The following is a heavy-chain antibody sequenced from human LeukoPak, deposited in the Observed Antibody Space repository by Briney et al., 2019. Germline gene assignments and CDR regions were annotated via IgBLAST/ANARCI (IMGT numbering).Heavy chain of an antibody. J-gene: IGHJ4*02. CDR2: ISYDGSNK. V-gene: IGHV3-30*18. Sequence: GGSLRLSCAASGFTFSSYGMHWVRQAPGKGLEWVAVISYDGSNKYYADSVKGRFTISRDNSKNTLYLQMNSLRAEDTAVYYCAKDNGGLLRFGGFDYWGQGTLVTVSS. CDR1: GFTFSSYG. CDR3: AKDNGGLLRFGGFDY. D-gene: IGHD3-10*01.